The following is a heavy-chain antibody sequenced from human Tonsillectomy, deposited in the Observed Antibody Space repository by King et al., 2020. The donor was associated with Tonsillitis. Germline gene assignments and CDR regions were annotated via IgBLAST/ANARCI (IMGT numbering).Heavy chain of an antibody. CDR1: GFMFSDCE. J-gene: IGHJ3*01. CDR2: ISRSAGSI. D-gene: IGHD2-2*01. V-gene: IGHV3-48*03. CDR3: ARERPGNAFDV. Sequence: VQLVESGGGLVQPGGSLRLSCAASGFMFSDCEMNWVRQAPGKGLEWISHISRSAGSIYYADSLKGRFTISRDNAKNSLYLQMNSLRAEDTALYYCARERPGNAFDVWGQGTMVTVSS.